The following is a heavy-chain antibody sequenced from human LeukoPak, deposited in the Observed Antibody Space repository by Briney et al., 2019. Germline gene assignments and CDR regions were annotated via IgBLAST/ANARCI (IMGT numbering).Heavy chain of an antibody. J-gene: IGHJ6*02. CDR2: IYYSGST. Sequence: SETLSLTCTVSGGSISSGVYYWTWIRQHPGRGLEWIGYIYYSGSTYYNPSLKSRVSISVDTSKNLFSLKVSSVTAADTAVYYCARDVKSSGYNYYGMDVWGQGTTVTVSS. CDR1: GGSISSGVYY. D-gene: IGHD6-19*01. V-gene: IGHV4-31*03. CDR3: ARDVKSSGYNYYGMDV.